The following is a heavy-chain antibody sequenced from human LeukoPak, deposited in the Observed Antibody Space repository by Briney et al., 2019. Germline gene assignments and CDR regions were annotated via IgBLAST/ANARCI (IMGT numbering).Heavy chain of an antibody. V-gene: IGHV4-4*07. CDR1: GGSISSYY. CDR2: IYYSGST. CDR3: ARTSYSSSWSPPFDY. Sequence: SETLSLTCTVSGGSISSYYWSWIRQPAGKGLERIGSIYYSGSTYYNPSLKSRVTISVDTSKNQFSLKLSSVTAADTAVYYCARTSYSSSWSPPFDYWGQGTLVTVSS. D-gene: IGHD6-13*01. J-gene: IGHJ4*02.